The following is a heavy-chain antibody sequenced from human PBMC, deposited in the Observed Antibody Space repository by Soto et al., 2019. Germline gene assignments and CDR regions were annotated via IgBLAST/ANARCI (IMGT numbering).Heavy chain of an antibody. CDR2: ISWNSGSI. CDR1: GFTFDDYA. V-gene: IGHV3-9*01. Sequence: GGSLRLSCAASGFTFDDYAMHWVRQAPGKGLEWVSGISWNSGSIGYADSVKGRFTISRDNAKNSLYLQMNSLRAEDTALYYCAKARRFLEWKPPFDYWGQGTLVTVSS. J-gene: IGHJ4*02. CDR3: AKARRFLEWKPPFDY. D-gene: IGHD3-3*01.